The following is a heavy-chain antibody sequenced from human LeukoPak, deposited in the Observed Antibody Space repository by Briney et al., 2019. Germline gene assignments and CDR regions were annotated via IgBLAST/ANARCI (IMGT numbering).Heavy chain of an antibody. Sequence: PSETLSLTCTVSGGSISSYYWSWIRQPPGKGLEWIGYIYYSGSTNYNPSLKSRVTISVDTSKNRFSLKLSSVTAADTAVYYCATLSIAAAGPDYWGQGTLVTVSS. CDR2: IYYSGST. V-gene: IGHV4-59*08. CDR3: ATLSIAAAGPDY. CDR1: GGSISSYY. J-gene: IGHJ4*02. D-gene: IGHD6-13*01.